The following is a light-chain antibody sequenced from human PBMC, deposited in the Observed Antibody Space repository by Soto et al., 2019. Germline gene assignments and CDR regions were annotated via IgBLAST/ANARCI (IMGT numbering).Light chain of an antibody. CDR1: QSVSSN. J-gene: IGKJ1*01. V-gene: IGKV3-15*01. CDR3: QQYNNWPPRGT. CDR2: GAS. Sequence: EIVMTQSPATLSVSPGERATLSCRASQSVSSNLAWYQQKPGQAPRLLIYGASTRATGIPARSSGSGSGTEFTLTISSMQSEDFAVYYCQQYNNWPPRGTFGQGTQVEIE.